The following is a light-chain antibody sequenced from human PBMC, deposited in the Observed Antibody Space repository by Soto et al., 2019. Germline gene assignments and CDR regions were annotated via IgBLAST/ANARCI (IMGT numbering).Light chain of an antibody. V-gene: IGKV3-20*01. J-gene: IGKJ1*01. CDR3: QQYGSSPWT. CDR1: QSVPNNF. CDR2: AAS. Sequence: EIVLTQSPGTLSLSPGERATLSCRASQSVPNNFLAWFQQKPGQAPRLLIYAASSSAGIPDRFSGGGSGSDFTLTINSLEPEDFAVYYCQQYGSSPWTFGQGTKVEIK.